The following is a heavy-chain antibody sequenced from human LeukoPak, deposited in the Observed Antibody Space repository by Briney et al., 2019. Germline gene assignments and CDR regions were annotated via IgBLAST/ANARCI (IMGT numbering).Heavy chain of an antibody. J-gene: IGHJ4*02. Sequence: PGGSLRLSCAASGFTFSTYEMNWVRQAPGKGLEWVSYISSSGDTTNHADSVKGRFTISRDNAKNSLYLQMSSLRDGDTSVYFCARDYASGSYPIGYWGQGTLVTVSS. CDR2: ISSSGDTT. CDR1: GFTFSTYE. V-gene: IGHV3-48*03. CDR3: ARDYASGSYPIGY. D-gene: IGHD3-16*01.